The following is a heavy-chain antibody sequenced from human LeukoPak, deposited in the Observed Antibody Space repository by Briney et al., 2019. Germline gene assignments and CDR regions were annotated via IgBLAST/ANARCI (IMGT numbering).Heavy chain of an antibody. Sequence: SVKVSCKASGYTFTSYDINWVRQAPGQGLEWMGGIIPIFGTANYAQKFQGRVTITADESTSTAYMELSSLRSEDTAVYYCARFEDTATDYWGQGTLVTVSS. V-gene: IGHV1-69*13. CDR3: ARFEDTATDY. J-gene: IGHJ4*02. CDR2: IIPIFGTA. D-gene: IGHD5-18*01. CDR1: GYTFTSYD.